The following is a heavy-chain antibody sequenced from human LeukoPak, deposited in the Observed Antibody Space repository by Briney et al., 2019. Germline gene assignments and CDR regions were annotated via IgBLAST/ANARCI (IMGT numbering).Heavy chain of an antibody. CDR3: ARDSSGYYRHFDY. D-gene: IGHD3-22*01. CDR1: GFTFSSYA. J-gene: IGHJ4*02. V-gene: IGHV3-30*04. Sequence: PGGSLRLSCAASGFTFSSYAMHWVRQAPGKGLEWVAVISYDGSNKYYADSVKGRFTISRDNSKNTLYLQMNSLRAEDTAVYYCARDSSGYYRHFDYWGQGTLVTVSS. CDR2: ISYDGSNK.